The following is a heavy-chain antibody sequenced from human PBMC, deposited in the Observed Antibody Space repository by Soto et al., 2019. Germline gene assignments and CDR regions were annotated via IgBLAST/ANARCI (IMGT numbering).Heavy chain of an antibody. CDR1: GFSFDDYA. CDR3: AKGTYDSSGYYTAPDY. D-gene: IGHD3-22*01. J-gene: IGHJ4*02. Sequence: EVQLVESGGGLVQPGRSLRLSCAASGFSFDDYAMHWVRQAPGRGLEWVAGITWNSGYIGYADSMKGRFTISKDNAKNSLYLKISILGPEDTAVYYCAKGTYDSSGYYTAPDYWGQGTLVTVSS. V-gene: IGHV3-9*01. CDR2: ITWNSGYI.